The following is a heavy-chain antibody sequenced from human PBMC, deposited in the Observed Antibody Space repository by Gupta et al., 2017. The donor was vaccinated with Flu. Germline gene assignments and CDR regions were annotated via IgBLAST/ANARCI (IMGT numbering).Heavy chain of an antibody. V-gene: IGHV4-34*01. CDR2: INHSGST. J-gene: IGHJ6*03. Sequence: SGIRQPPGKGLEWIGEINHSGSTNYNPSLKSRVTISVDTSKNQFSLKLSSVTAADTAVYYCARFSIVVVPAAKEGNYMDVWGEGTTVTVSS. D-gene: IGHD2-2*01. CDR3: ARFSIVVVPAAKEGNYMDV.